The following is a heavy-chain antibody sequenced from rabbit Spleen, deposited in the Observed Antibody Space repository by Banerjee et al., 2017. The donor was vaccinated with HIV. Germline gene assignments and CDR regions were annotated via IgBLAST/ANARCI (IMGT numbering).Heavy chain of an antibody. CDR3: ARDTGSSFSSYGMDL. CDR2: IYAGSSGST. Sequence: EESGGGLVQPEGSLTLTCTASGFSFSSIYWICWVRQAPGKGLEWIACIYAGSSGSTYYASWATGRFTCSKTSSTTVTLQMTSLTAADTATYFCARDTGSSFSSYGMDLWGPGTLVTVS. V-gene: IGHV1S45*01. D-gene: IGHD8-1*01. CDR1: GFSFSSIYW. J-gene: IGHJ6*01.